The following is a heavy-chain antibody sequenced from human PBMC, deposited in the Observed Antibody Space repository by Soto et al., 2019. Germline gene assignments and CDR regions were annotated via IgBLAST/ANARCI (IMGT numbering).Heavy chain of an antibody. V-gene: IGHV3-7*03. D-gene: IGHD2-21*02. CDR3: ARVRCTTSDCCHDY. CDR1: GFTSSTYW. CDR2: IKPDGSGE. Sequence: GGSLRLSCAASGFTSSTYWMSWVRQAPGKGLEWVANIKPDGSGEYYTDSVKGRFTISRDNAKNSLYLQMNSLRVEDTAMYYCARVRCTTSDCCHDYWGQGTLVTVSS. J-gene: IGHJ4*02.